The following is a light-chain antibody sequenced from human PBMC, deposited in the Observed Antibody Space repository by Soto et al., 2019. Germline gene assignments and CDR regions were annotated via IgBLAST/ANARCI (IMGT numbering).Light chain of an antibody. V-gene: IGKV3-15*01. J-gene: IGKJ5*01. CDR2: AAS. Sequence: EIVMTQSPATLSVSPGERATLSCRASQSISSNLAWYQQKPGQAPRLLIYAASTRATGIPARFSGSGSGTEFTLTISTLQSEDFAVYYCQQYNNLPQITFGQGTRLEIK. CDR3: QQYNNLPQIT. CDR1: QSISSN.